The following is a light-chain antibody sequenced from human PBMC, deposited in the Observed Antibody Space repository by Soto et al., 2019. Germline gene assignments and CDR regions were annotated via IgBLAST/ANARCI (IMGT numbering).Light chain of an antibody. V-gene: IGKV3-20*01. CDR2: GAS. J-gene: IGKJ5*01. CDR3: QQYGSSPIT. CDR1: QSISSY. Sequence: VVTQSTATLSLSPGERAILSCRASQSISSYLAWYQQKPGQAPRLLIYGASSRATGIPDRFSGSGSGTDFSLTISRLEPGDFAVYYCQQYGSSPITFGQGTRLEIK.